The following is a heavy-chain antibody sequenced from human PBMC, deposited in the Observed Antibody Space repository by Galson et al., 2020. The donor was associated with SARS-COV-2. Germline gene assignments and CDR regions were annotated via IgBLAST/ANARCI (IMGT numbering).Heavy chain of an antibody. D-gene: IGHD2-15*01. J-gene: IGHJ4*02. Sequence: GGSLRLSCAASGFTFSNYGIHWVRQAPDKGLEWVAVISYDGSNKYYADSVKGRFTISRDNSKNTLYLQMNSLRAEDTAVYYCAKAPGGCSYGSCYADYWGQGTLVTVSS. V-gene: IGHV3-30*18. CDR2: ISYDGSNK. CDR1: GFTFSNYG. CDR3: AKAPGGCSYGSCYADY.